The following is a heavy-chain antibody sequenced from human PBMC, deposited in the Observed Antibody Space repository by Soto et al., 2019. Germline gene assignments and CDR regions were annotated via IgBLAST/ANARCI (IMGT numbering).Heavy chain of an antibody. V-gene: IGHV3-15*01. CDR1: GFTFAEAG. D-gene: IGHD1-1*01. Sequence: GGSLRLSCTGSGFTFAEAGMNWVRQAPGKGLEWVGRIRTRTDGETTDYAAPVKGRFTISRDDSKNTLYLQLNTLITEDTAIYFCTAGDRRWKYVDYWGQGILVTVSS. J-gene: IGHJ4*02. CDR2: IRTRTDGETT. CDR3: TAGDRRWKYVDY.